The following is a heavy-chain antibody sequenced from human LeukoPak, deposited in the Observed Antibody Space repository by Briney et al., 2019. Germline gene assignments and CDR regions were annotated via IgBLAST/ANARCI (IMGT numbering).Heavy chain of an antibody. J-gene: IGHJ4*02. CDR3: ARTYSGSYYSHYYLDY. Sequence: SETLSLTCTVSGGSISSYYWSWIRLPPGKRLGWIGYIYYSGSTNYNPSLKSRVTISVDTSKNQFSLKLSSVTAADTAVYYCARTYSGSYYSHYYLDYWGQGTLVTVSS. CDR1: GGSISSYY. V-gene: IGHV4-59*01. CDR2: IYYSGST. D-gene: IGHD3-10*01.